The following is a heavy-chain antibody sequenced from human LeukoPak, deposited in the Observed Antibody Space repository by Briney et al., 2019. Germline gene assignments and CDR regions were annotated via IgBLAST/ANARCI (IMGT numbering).Heavy chain of an antibody. D-gene: IGHD1-26*01. CDR1: GDSISTSNSY. V-gene: IGHV4-39*01. J-gene: IGHJ4*02. CDR3: ARYDRRGATWGPRPSFFDY. CDR2: IYYSGNT. Sequence: SETLSLTCTVSGDSISTSNSYWGWIRQPPGKGLEWIGSIYYSGNTYYNASLKSRVTISVDTSKSQFSLKLTSVTAADTAVYYCARYDRRGATWGPRPSFFDYWGQGTLVTVSS.